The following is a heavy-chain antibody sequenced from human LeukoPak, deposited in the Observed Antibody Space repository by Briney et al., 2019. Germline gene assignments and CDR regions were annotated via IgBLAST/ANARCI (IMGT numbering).Heavy chain of an antibody. D-gene: IGHD6-19*01. J-gene: IGHJ4*02. CDR2: IYYSGST. Sequence: SETLSLTCTVSGGSISSYYWSWIRQPPGKGLEWIGYIYYSGSTNYNPSLKSRVTISVDTSKNQFSLKLSSVTAADTAVYYCARQWGAVAGPPDWGQGTLVTVSS. CDR3: ARQWGAVAGPPD. CDR1: GGSISSYY. V-gene: IGHV4-59*01.